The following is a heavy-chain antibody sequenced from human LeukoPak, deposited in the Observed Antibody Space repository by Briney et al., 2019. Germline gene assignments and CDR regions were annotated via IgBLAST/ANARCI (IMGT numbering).Heavy chain of an antibody. V-gene: IGHV4-59*08. CDR2: IYYSGST. Sequence: KSSETLSLTCTVSGGSISSYYWSWIRQPPGKGLEWIGYIYYSGSTNYNPSLKSRVTISVDTSKNQFSLKLSSVTAADTAVYYCARRDYYGSGSIDYWGQGTLVTVSS. J-gene: IGHJ4*02. CDR3: ARRDYYGSGSIDY. CDR1: GGSISSYY. D-gene: IGHD3-10*01.